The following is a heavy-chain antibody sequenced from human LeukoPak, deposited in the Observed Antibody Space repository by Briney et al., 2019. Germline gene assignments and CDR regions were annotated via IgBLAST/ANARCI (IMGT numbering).Heavy chain of an antibody. CDR3: AMADYLAYYYGMDV. Sequence: XSXXXXPPGKGLEWIGEINHSGSTNYNPSLNSRVTISVDTSKNQFSLKLSSVTAADTAVYYCAMADYLAYYYGMDVWGQGTTVTVSS. CDR2: INHSGST. D-gene: IGHD2/OR15-2a*01. J-gene: IGHJ6*02. V-gene: IGHV4-34*01.